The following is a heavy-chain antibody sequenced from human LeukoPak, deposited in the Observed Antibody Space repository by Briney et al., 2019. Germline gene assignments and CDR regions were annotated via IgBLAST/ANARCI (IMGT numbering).Heavy chain of an antibody. V-gene: IGHV4-34*01. CDR2: INHSGGT. Sequence: PSETLSLTCAVYGGSFSGYYWSWIRQPPGKGLEWIGEINHSGGTNYNPSLKSRVTISVDTSKNQFSLKLSSVTAADTAVYYCARQPLPVDYWGQGTLVTVSS. CDR1: GGSFSGYY. CDR3: ARQPLPVDY. J-gene: IGHJ4*02.